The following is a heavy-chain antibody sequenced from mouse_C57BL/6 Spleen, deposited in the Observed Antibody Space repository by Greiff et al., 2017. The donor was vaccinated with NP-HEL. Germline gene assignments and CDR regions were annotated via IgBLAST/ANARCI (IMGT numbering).Heavy chain of an antibody. CDR2: ISSGGSYT. CDR1: GFTFSSYG. CDR3: ARHRQTTVVAPFDY. D-gene: IGHD1-1*01. Sequence: EVQLVESGGDLVKPGGSLKLSCAASGFTFSSYGMSWVRQTPDKRLEWVATISSGGSYTYYPDSVKGRFTISRDNAKNTLYLQMSSLKSEDTAMYYCARHRQTTVVAPFDYWGQGTTLTVSS. J-gene: IGHJ2*01. V-gene: IGHV5-6*01.